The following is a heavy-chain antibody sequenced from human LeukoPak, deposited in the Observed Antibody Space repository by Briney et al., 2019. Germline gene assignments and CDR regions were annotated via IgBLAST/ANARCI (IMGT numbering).Heavy chain of an antibody. V-gene: IGHV3-23*01. D-gene: IGHD4-11*01. CDR1: GFTFSSYA. Sequence: GGSLRLSCAASGFTFSSYAMHWVRQAPGKGLEWVAATTGSSGDTYHADSVKGRFAISRDNSKNTLYLQMNSLRAEDTAVYYCARGYSNYGYAFDIWGQGTMVTVSS. CDR3: ARGYSNYGYAFDI. J-gene: IGHJ3*02. CDR2: TTGSSGDT.